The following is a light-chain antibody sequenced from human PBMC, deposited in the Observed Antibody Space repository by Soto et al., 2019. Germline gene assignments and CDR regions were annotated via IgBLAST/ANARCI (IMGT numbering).Light chain of an antibody. CDR1: QSVINS. Sequence: ENVLTQSPATLSLSPGERVTLSCRSSQSVINSLAWYQQKPGPPPRPLIFDAAHRGTGIPARFSGSGSGADFTLTISRLEPEDFAVYYCQVYGPSPPITFGQGTRLEIK. J-gene: IGKJ5*01. CDR2: DAA. CDR3: QVYGPSPPIT. V-gene: IGKV3-11*01.